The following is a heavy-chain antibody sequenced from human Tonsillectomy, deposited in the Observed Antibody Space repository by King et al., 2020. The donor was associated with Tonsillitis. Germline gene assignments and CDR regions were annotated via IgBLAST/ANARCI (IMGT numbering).Heavy chain of an antibody. CDR2: IYWDDDK. CDR1: GFSLSTSGVG. Sequence: ITLKESGPTLVKPTQTLTLTCTFSGFSLSTSGVGVCWIRQPPGKALEWLALIYWDDDKRYSPSLKSRHTITKATSKNQVVLTMTNMDPVDTATYYRSQMTTVAAPYWYFALWGRGTLVTVSS. CDR3: SQMTTVAAPYWYFAL. J-gene: IGHJ2*01. V-gene: IGHV2-5*02. D-gene: IGHD4-23*01.